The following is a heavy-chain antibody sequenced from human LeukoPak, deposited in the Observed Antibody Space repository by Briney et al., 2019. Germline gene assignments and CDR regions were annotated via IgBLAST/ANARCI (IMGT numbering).Heavy chain of an antibody. D-gene: IGHD1-26*01. J-gene: IGHJ4*02. CDR3: ARKSGSQGYFDY. V-gene: IGHV3-33*01. CDR1: GFTFSSYG. CDR2: IWYDGSNK. Sequence: GGSLRLSCAASGFTFSSYGMHWVRQAPGKGLEWVAVIWYDGSNKYYADSVKGRFTISRDNSKNTLYLQMNSLRAEDTAVYYCARKSGSQGYFDYWGQGTLVTVSS.